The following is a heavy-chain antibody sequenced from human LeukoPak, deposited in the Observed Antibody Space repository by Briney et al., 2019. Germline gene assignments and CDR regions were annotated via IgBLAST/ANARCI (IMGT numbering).Heavy chain of an antibody. CDR2: ISAYNGNT. J-gene: IGHJ4*02. V-gene: IGHV1-18*01. CDR1: GYTFTSYG. CDR3: ASAISSVYY. D-gene: IGHD5-18*01. Sequence: ASVKVSCKASGYTFTSYGISWVRQAPGQGLEWMGWISAYNGNTNYAQKLQGRVTMTRNTSISTAYMELSSLRSEDTAVYYCASAISSVYYWGQGTLVTVSS.